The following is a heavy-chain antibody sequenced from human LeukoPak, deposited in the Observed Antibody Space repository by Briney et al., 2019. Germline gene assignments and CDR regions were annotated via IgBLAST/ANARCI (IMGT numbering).Heavy chain of an antibody. V-gene: IGHV3-64D*09. D-gene: IGHD5-12*01. CDR1: GFTFSAYA. J-gene: IGHJ4*02. CDR2: ISNNGGSS. Sequence: PGGSLRLSCSASGFTFSAYAMYWVRQAPGKGLEYVSGISNNGGSSFYADSVKGRFTISRDNSKNTLYLQMSSLRAEDTAVYYCVNLNSGYATDFWGQGTLVTVSS. CDR3: VNLNSGYATDF.